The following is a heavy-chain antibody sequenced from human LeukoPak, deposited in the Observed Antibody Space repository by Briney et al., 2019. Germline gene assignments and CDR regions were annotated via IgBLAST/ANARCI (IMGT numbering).Heavy chain of an antibody. V-gene: IGHV3-7*01. CDR1: GFTFSNCW. Sequence: GGSLRLSCVTSGFTFSNCWMSWVRQAPGKGLEWVASIKQDGGEQYYVDSVKGRFTISRDNPKNSLYLQMNSLRAEDTALYYCAREVYYGSGSPRLDYWGQGTLVTVSS. CDR3: AREVYYGSGSPRLDY. CDR2: IKQDGGEQ. D-gene: IGHD3-10*01. J-gene: IGHJ4*02.